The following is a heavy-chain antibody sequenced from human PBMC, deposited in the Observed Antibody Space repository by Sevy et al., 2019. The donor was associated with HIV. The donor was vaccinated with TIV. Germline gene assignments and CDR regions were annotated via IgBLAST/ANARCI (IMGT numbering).Heavy chain of an antibody. D-gene: IGHD2-2*01. CDR2: ISSNGGST. V-gene: IGHV3-64D*06. CDR1: GFTFSSYA. J-gene: IGHJ6*03. CDR3: VKELGYCSSTSCLKYYYYYMDV. Sequence: GGSLRLPCSASGFTFSSYAMHWVRQAPGKGLEYVSAISSNGGSTYYADSVKGRFTISRDNSKNTLYLQMSSPRAEDTAVYYCVKELGYCSSTSCLKYYYYYMDVWGKGTTVTVSS.